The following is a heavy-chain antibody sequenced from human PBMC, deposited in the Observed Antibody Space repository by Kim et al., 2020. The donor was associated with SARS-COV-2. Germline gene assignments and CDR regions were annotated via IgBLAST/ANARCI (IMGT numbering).Heavy chain of an antibody. CDR3: ARLPAATRGYYYYGMDV. CDR2: IYYSGST. V-gene: IGHV4-59*01. CDR1: GGSISSYY. D-gene: IGHD2-2*01. Sequence: SETLSLTCTVSGGSISSYYWSWIRQPPGKGLEWIGYIYYSGSTNYNPSLKSRVTISVDTSKNQFSLKLSSVTAADTAVYYCARLPAATRGYYYYGMDVWGQGTTVTVSS. J-gene: IGHJ6*02.